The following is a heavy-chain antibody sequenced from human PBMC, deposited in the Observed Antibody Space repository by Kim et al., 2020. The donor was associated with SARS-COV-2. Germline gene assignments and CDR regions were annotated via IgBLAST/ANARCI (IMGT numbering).Heavy chain of an antibody. D-gene: IGHD6-19*01. J-gene: IGHJ5*02. V-gene: IGHV3-66*01. CDR3: ARDLSYSSKGWFDP. Sequence: ADSVKGIFTISRDNSRTTLYLQMNSLRVEDTAVYYCARDLSYSSKGWFDPWGQGTLVTVSS.